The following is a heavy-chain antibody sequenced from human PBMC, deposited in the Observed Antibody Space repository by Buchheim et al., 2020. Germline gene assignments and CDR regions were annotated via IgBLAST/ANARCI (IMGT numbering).Heavy chain of an antibody. V-gene: IGHV4-39*07. CDR1: GGSIDSRNYY. Sequence: QLQLQESGPGLVKPSETLSLTCTVSGGSIDSRNYYWGWIRQPPGEGLEWIGTICSTGTTYYNPSLKSRVTISVDTSKNQFSLKLCSVTAADTAVYYCARDPYYYDNSGYKYFFDYWGQGIL. CDR2: ICSTGTT. D-gene: IGHD3-22*01. CDR3: ARDPYYYDNSGYKYFFDY. J-gene: IGHJ4*02.